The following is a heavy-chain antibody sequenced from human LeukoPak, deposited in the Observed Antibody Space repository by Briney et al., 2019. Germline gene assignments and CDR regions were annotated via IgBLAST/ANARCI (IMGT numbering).Heavy chain of an antibody. D-gene: IGHD4-11*01. V-gene: IGHV4-34*01. Sequence: SETLPLTCAVYGVSFSGYYWSWIRQPPGKGLEWIGEINHSGSTNYNPSLKSRVTISVDTSKNQFSLKLSSVTAADTAVYYCARGPYSNYGIMDVWGKGTTVTVSS. CDR2: INHSGST. J-gene: IGHJ6*04. CDR1: GVSFSGYY. CDR3: ARGPYSNYGIMDV.